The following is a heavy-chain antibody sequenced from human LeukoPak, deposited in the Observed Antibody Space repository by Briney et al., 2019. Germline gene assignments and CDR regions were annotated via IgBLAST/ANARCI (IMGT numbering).Heavy chain of an antibody. Sequence: GGSLRLSCAASGFTFGGYDMNWVRQAPGKGLVWVSRINGDGTDTVFADSMRGRFTISRDNAKNTVSLQMNSLTAEDTAVYYCAGGRSSTYEAFWGQGILVTVSS. CDR3: AGGRSSTYEAF. J-gene: IGHJ4*02. CDR2: INGDGTDT. D-gene: IGHD3-10*01. V-gene: IGHV3-74*01. CDR1: GFTFGGYD.